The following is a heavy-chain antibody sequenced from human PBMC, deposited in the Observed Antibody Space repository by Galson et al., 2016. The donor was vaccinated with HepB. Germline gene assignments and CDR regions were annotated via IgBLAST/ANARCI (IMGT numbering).Heavy chain of an antibody. CDR2: IFPGGHGT. J-gene: IGHJ4*02. CDR1: GYSLTTYY. Sequence: SVKVSCKASGYSLTTYYMHWVRQAPGQWLQWMGTIFPGGHGTNYAPQFQGRVTMTRDTSTSTVYMELISLRSEDTAIYYCLREGQNSEGSPAKYFDWWGQGTQVAVSS. CDR3: LREGQNSEGSPAKYFDW. V-gene: IGHV1-46*01. D-gene: IGHD1/OR15-1a*01.